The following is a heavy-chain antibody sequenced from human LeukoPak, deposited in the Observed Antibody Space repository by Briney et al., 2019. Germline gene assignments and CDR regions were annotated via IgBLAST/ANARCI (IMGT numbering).Heavy chain of an antibody. V-gene: IGHV3-48*01. D-gene: IGHD1-14*01. CDR1: GFTFDDYG. J-gene: IGHJ4*02. CDR2: ISSSSSAK. CDR3: ARDNQGFDY. Sequence: GGSLRLSCAASGFTFDDYGMSWVRQAPGKGLEWVSYISSSSSAKYYADSVKGRFTISRDNAKNSLYLQMNSLRAEDTAVYYCARDNQGFDYWGQGTLVTVSS.